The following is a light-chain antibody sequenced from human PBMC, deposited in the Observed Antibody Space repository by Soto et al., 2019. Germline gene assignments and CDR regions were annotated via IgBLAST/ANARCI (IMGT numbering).Light chain of an antibody. V-gene: IGLV1-47*01. CDR1: SSNIGTNY. J-gene: IGLJ1*01. CDR3: AGWDDSLHGLL. CDR2: RNN. Sequence: QAVLTQPPSASGTPGQRVTISCSGGSSNIGTNYVYWYQQLPGTAPKLLIYRNNLRPSGVPDRFSASKSGTSASLAISGLRSEDEADYFCAGWDDSLHGLLFGAGTKLTVL.